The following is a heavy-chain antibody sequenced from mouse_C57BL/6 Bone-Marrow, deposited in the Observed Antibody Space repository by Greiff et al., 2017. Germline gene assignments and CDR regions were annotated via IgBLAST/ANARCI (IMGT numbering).Heavy chain of an antibody. CDR3: TRRRAWFAY. J-gene: IGHJ3*01. Sequence: VQLQESGAELVRPGASVTLSCKASGYTFTDYEMHWVKQTPVHGLEWIGAIAPETGGTAYNQKFKGKAILTADKSSSTAYMELRSLTSEDSAVYYCTRRRAWFAYWGQGTLVTVSA. V-gene: IGHV1-15*01. CDR2: IAPETGGT. CDR1: GYTFTDYE.